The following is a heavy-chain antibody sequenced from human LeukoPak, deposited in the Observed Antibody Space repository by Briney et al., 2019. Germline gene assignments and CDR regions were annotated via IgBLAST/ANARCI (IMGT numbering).Heavy chain of an antibody. Sequence: SETLSLTCAVYGGSFSGYCWSWIRQPPGKGLEWIGEINHSGSTNYNPSLKSRVTISVDTSKNQFSLKLSSVTAADTAVYYCARDGGDGYNFLPNFDYWGQGTLVTVSS. J-gene: IGHJ4*02. CDR2: INHSGST. D-gene: IGHD5-24*01. V-gene: IGHV4-34*01. CDR3: ARDGGDGYNFLPNFDY. CDR1: GGSFSGYC.